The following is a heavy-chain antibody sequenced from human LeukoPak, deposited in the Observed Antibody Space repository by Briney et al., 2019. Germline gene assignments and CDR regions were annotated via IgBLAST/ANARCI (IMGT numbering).Heavy chain of an antibody. Sequence: TSETLSLTCAVYGGSFSGYYWSWIRQPPGKGLEWIGEINHSGSTNYNPSLKSRVTISVDTSKNQFSLKLSSVTAADTAVYYCARGGGYYDSSGNFDYWGQGTLVTVPS. V-gene: IGHV4-34*01. CDR3: ARGGGYYDSSGNFDY. CDR2: INHSGST. J-gene: IGHJ4*02. CDR1: GGSFSGYY. D-gene: IGHD3-22*01.